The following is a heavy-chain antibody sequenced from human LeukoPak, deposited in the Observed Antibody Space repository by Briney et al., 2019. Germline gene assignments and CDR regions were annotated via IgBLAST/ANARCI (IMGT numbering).Heavy chain of an antibody. CDR3: ARGLRGSYDY. CDR2: ISSSSSYI. CDR1: GFTFSDYT. J-gene: IGHJ4*02. Sequence: GGSLRLSCAASGFTFSDYTMNWVRQAPGKGLEWVSSISSSSSYIYYADSVKGRFTISRDNAKSSLYLQMNSLRAEDTAVYYCARGLRGSYDYWGQGTLVTVSS. V-gene: IGHV3-21*01.